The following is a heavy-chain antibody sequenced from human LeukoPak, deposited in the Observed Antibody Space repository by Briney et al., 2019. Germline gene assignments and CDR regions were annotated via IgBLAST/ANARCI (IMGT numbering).Heavy chain of an antibody. J-gene: IGHJ3*02. CDR1: GGTFSSYA. CDR2: IIPIFGTA. D-gene: IGHD2-21*02. V-gene: IGHV1-69*05. CDR3: ARLYCGGDCYLWGAFDI. Sequence: GASVKVSCKASGGTFSSYAISWVRQAPGQGLEWMGRIIPIFGTANYAQKFQGRVTITTDESTSTAYMELSSLRSEDTAVYCCARLYCGGDCYLWGAFDIWGQGTMVTVSS.